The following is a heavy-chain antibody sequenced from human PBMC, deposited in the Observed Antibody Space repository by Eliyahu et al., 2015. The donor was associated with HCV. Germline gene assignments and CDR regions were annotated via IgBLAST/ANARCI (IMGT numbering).Heavy chain of an antibody. CDR3: ARGHNYAYEY. CDR1: GYTFXAXN. Sequence: QVQLVQSGAEVKKPGDXLKVYCKASGYTFXAXNXHWXRQAPGQGPEWMGRIFPNSGGTDYAQKFQGRVAMTRDTSISTVYMDLTRLTSDDTAVYFCARGHNYAYEYWGQGTLVTVSS. J-gene: IGHJ4*02. CDR2: IFPNSGGT. V-gene: IGHV1-2*06. D-gene: IGHD5-18*01.